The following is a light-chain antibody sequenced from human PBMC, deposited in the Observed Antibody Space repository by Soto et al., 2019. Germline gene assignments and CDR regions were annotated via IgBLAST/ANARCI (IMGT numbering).Light chain of an antibody. V-gene: IGKV3-15*01. CDR2: AAS. CDR1: QSVSSD. CDR3: QQYHNLPRT. Sequence: EIVMTQSPATLSVSPGERATLSCRASQSVSSDLAWYQQKPGQTPSLLIYAASTRATGIPARFSGSGSGTEFTLTISSLQSEDFVVSYCQQYHNLPRTFGQGTKVEI. J-gene: IGKJ1*01.